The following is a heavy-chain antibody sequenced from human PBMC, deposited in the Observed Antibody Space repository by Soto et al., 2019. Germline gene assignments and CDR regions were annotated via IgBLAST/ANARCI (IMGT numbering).Heavy chain of an antibody. D-gene: IGHD5-12*01. Sequence: SETLSLTCAVSGYSISSGCFWGCIRQPPGKGLEWIANMYHDGNTHYNPSLKSRVTMSVDTSKNQFSLKLNSVTAADTAVYYCARESYSGYHSYDYWGQGILVTVYS. V-gene: IGHV4-38-2*02. J-gene: IGHJ4*02. CDR1: GYSISSGCF. CDR3: ARESYSGYHSYDY. CDR2: MYHDGNT.